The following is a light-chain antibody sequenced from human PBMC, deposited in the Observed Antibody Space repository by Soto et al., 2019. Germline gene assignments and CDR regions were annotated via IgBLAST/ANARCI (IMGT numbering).Light chain of an antibody. CDR3: QKYNSAPWT. CDR1: QGISNY. Sequence: DIPMTQSPSSLSASVGDRVTITCRASQGISNYLAWYQQKPGKVPKLLIYGASTLQSGVPSRFSGSGSGTDFSLTISSLQPEDVATYYCQKYNSAPWTFGQGTKVEIK. V-gene: IGKV1-27*01. CDR2: GAS. J-gene: IGKJ1*01.